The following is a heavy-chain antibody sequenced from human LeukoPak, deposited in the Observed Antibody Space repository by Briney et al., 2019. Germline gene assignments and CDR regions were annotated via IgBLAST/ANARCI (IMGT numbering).Heavy chain of an antibody. J-gene: IGHJ4*02. D-gene: IGHD5-12*01. CDR1: GFAFDDYA. V-gene: IGHV3-9*01. CDR2: ISWNSVTI. CDR3: AKDSLDLVPTISYFDY. Sequence: GRSLRLSCAGSGFAFDDYAMHWVRQTPGKGLEWVSGISWNSVTIGYADSVKGRFTISRDDAKNSLYLQMNSLRVEDTALYYCAKDSLDLVPTISYFDYWGQGTLVAVSS.